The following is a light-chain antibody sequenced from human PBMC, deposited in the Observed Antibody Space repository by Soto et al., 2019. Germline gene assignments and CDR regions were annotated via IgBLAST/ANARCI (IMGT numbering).Light chain of an antibody. J-gene: IGKJ4*01. CDR2: HAS. V-gene: IGKV3-11*01. CDR3: QQRHDWPPT. Sequence: EIVMSQSPATLSLSPGEKATLSCRASQSINTNLAWYQQSPGRAPRLFIYHASTRATGIPDRFSGSGSGTDFTLTISSLAPEDFAVYSCQQRHDWPPTFGGGTKVDI. CDR1: QSINTN.